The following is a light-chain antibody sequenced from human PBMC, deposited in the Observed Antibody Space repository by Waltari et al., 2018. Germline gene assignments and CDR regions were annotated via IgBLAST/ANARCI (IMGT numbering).Light chain of an antibody. V-gene: IGLV2-11*01. CDR3: CSFAAGDAYV. Sequence: QSALTQPRSVSGSPGQSVAISCTGTSSDVGGYNYVSWYQQHPGKAPKLMFYDVTERPSGVPDRFSGSKSGNTASLTVSGLQAEDEADYYCCSFAAGDAYVFGTGTKVSVL. CDR1: SSDVGGYNY. CDR2: DVT. J-gene: IGLJ1*01.